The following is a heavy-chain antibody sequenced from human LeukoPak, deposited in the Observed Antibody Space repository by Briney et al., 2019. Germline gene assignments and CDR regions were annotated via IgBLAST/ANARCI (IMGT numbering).Heavy chain of an antibody. V-gene: IGHV3-9*01. Sequence: GRSLRLSCAASGFTFDDYAMHWVRQAPGKGLEWVSGISWNSGSIGYADSVKGRFTISRDNAKNSVYLQMNSLRAEDTALYYCARGGDYWGQGTLVTVSS. CDR2: ISWNSGSI. CDR3: ARGGDY. J-gene: IGHJ4*02. CDR1: GFTFDDYA.